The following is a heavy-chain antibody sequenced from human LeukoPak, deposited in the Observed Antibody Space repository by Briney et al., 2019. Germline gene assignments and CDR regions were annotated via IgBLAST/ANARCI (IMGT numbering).Heavy chain of an antibody. J-gene: IGHJ4*02. V-gene: IGHV1-46*03. Sequence: GASVKVSCTASGYTFTSYYMHRVRQAPGQGLEWMGIINPSGGSTSCAQKSQGRVTMTRDTSTSTVYMDLSRLRSEDTAVYYCARESSGGTGRSGGQYVVWGQGTLVTVSS. D-gene: IGHD2-8*02. CDR3: ARESSGGTGRSGGQYVV. CDR1: GYTFTSYY. CDR2: INPSGGST.